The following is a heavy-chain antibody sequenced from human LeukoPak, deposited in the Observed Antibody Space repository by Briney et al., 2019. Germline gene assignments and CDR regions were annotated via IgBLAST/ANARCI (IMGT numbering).Heavy chain of an antibody. CDR2: IYYSGST. D-gene: IGHD3-9*01. J-gene: IGHJ4*02. V-gene: IGHV4-39*07. CDR1: GGSISSSTYY. Sequence: KPSETLSLTCTVSGGSISSSTYYWGWIRQPPGKGLEWIGTIYYSGSTYYNPSLKSRVTISADQPKSQFSLKLSSVTAADPAVYYCARDRIDWLLVFDYWGQGTLVTVSS. CDR3: ARDRIDWLLVFDY.